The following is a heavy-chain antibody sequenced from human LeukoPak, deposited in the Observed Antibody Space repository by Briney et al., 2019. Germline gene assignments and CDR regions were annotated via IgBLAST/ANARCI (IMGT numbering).Heavy chain of an antibody. CDR1: GFTFSSYG. Sequence: GGSLRLSCAASGFTFSSYGMPWVRQAPGKGLEWVAVISYDGSNKYYADSVKGRFTISRDNSKNTLYLQMNSLRAEDTAVYYCAIYGDYFDYWGQGTLVTVSS. J-gene: IGHJ4*02. CDR2: ISYDGSNK. V-gene: IGHV3-30*03. CDR3: AIYGDYFDY. D-gene: IGHD4-17*01.